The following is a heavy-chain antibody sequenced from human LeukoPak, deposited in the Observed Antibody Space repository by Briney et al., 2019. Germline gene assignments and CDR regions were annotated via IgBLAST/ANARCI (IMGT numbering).Heavy chain of an antibody. Sequence: PSETLSLTCDISGHSTTRGYYWAWFRQSPGKGPEWIATFFQSQKSFYNASLESRVIMSLDTSKSQFSLNLTSVTAADTALYYCARVLPVPYLLDSWGQGTHVTVSS. J-gene: IGHJ4*02. CDR1: GHSTTRGYY. D-gene: IGHD3-10*02. CDR3: ARVLPVPYLLDS. CDR2: FFQSQKS. V-gene: IGHV4-38-2*01.